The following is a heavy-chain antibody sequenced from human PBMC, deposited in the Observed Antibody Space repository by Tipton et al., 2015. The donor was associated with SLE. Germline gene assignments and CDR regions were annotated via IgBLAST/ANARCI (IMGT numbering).Heavy chain of an antibody. Sequence: QLVQSGAEVKKPGASVKVSCKASGYTFISYDIYWVRQAPGQGLEWMGWINPNSGGTNYAQKFQGRVTMTRDTSISTAYMELGRLRSDDTAVYYCARHGVGTVYYYFGMDVWGQGTTVTVSS. CDR2: INPNSGGT. V-gene: IGHV1-2*02. CDR1: GYTFISYD. D-gene: IGHD4-11*01. J-gene: IGHJ6*02. CDR3: ARHGVGTVYYYFGMDV.